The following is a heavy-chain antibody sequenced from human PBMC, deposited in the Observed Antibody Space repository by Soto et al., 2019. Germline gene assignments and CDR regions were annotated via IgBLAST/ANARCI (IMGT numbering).Heavy chain of an antibody. CDR2: IYPGDSDT. J-gene: IGHJ6*02. CDR1: GYSFTSYW. CDR3: ASAPLSLGDGEIGMDV. V-gene: IGHV5-51*01. D-gene: IGHD3-16*01. Sequence: GEALKISCKGSGYSFTSYWIGWVRQMPGKGLEWMGIIYPGDSDTRYSPSFQGQVTISADKSISTAYLQWSSLKASDTAMYYCASAPLSLGDGEIGMDVWGQGXTVTVSS.